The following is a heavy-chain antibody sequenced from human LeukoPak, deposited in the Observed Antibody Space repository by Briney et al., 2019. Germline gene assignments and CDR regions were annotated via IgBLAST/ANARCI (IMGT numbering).Heavy chain of an antibody. D-gene: IGHD6-6*01. V-gene: IGHV3-23*01. CDR2: LSGSGGDT. J-gene: IGHJ4*02. CDR1: GFTFGHNA. Sequence: GGSLRLSCVASGFTFGHNAMAWVRQAPGKRLEWVSALSGSGGDTFYADSVKGRFTISRDNSKNTLYLQLSSLRPDDTAAYYCAKGAPSSSSIFDFWGPGTLVTVSS. CDR3: AKGAPSSSSIFDF.